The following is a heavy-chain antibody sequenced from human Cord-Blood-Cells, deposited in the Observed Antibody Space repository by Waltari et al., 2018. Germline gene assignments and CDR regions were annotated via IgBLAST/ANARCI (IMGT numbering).Heavy chain of an antibody. Sequence: QVQLQQWGAGLLKPSETLSLTCAVYGGSFSGYYWSWIRQPPGKGLEWIGEINHSGSTNDTPSLKSRVTISVDTSKNQFSLKLSSVTAADTAVYYCARRQPYSYGYYYYYYMDVWGKGTTVTVSS. D-gene: IGHD5-18*01. V-gene: IGHV4-34*01. CDR2: INHSGST. CDR1: GGSFSGYY. CDR3: ARRQPYSYGYYYYYYMDV. J-gene: IGHJ6*03.